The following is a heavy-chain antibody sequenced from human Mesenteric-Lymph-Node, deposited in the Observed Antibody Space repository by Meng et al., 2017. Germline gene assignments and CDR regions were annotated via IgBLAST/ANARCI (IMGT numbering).Heavy chain of an antibody. CDR2: FSGGIATT. V-gene: IGHV3-23*01. D-gene: IGHD2-15*01. Sequence: GESLKISCVGSGFKFNNYAMSWVRQAPGKGLEWVATFSGGIATTYEAGSVRGRFTIYRDKSESTLHLQMDSLRAEDTAVYFCAKATASTCSGVNCYYFDYWGHGTPVTVSS. CDR3: AKATASTCSGVNCYYFDY. J-gene: IGHJ4*01. CDR1: GFKFNNYA.